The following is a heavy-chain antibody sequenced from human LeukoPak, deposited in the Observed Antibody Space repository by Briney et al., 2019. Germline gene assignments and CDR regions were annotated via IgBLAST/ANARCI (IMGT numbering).Heavy chain of an antibody. CDR2: IYYSGST. Sequence: PSETLSLTCTVSGGSISSYYWSWIRQPPGKGLEWIGYIYYSGSTNYNPSLKSRVTMSVDTSKNQFSLKLSSVTAADTAVYYCAREYCSSTSCLGAFDIWGQGTMVTVSS. V-gene: IGHV4-59*12. D-gene: IGHD2-2*01. CDR3: AREYCSSTSCLGAFDI. CDR1: GGSISSYY. J-gene: IGHJ3*02.